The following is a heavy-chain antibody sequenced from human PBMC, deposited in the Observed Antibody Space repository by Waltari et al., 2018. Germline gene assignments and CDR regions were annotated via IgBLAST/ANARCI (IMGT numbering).Heavy chain of an antibody. Sequence: QVQLQQSGPGLVKPSQTLSLTCAVSGDSLFTTSVAWNWIRQSRSRGLEWLVRPYYRSQWLNDYALSVKGRITVNPYTSKNHFSLQLDSVTPDDTAVYYCARGKFTAFDIWGQGTMVTVSS. V-gene: IGHV6-1*01. CDR1: GDSLFTTSVA. CDR2: PYYRSQWLN. J-gene: IGHJ3*02. CDR3: ARGKFTAFDI.